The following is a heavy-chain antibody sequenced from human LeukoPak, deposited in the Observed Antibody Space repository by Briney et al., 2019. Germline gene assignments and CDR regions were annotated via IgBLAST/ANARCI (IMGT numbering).Heavy chain of an antibody. CDR2: INPNSGGT. CDR1: GYTFTDYY. Sequence: ASVKVSCKASGYTFTDYYMHWVRQAPGQGLEWMGWINPNSGGTNYAQKFRGRVTMTRDTSISTAYMELSRLRSDDTAVFYCAREEVIAAAGPTLDNWGQGALVTVSS. D-gene: IGHD6-13*01. V-gene: IGHV1-2*02. CDR3: AREEVIAAAGPTLDN. J-gene: IGHJ4*02.